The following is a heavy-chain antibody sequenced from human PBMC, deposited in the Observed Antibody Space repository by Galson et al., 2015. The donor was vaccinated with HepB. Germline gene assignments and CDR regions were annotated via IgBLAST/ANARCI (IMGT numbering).Heavy chain of an antibody. V-gene: IGHV3-30*04. CDR3: VRGPLHSETTPSYFDS. CDR1: GFSFTYFA. D-gene: IGHD1-7*01. Sequence: SLRLSCAASGFSFTYFAMHWVRQAPGLGLQWVTTISYDGSYKIYADSVKGRFTISRDNSKSALFLQMNSLGVEDTAVYYCVRGPLHSETTPSYFDSWGQGTLVTVSS. J-gene: IGHJ4*02. CDR2: ISYDGSYK.